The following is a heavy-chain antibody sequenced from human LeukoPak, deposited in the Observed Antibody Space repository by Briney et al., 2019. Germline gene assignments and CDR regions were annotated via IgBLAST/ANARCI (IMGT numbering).Heavy chain of an antibody. V-gene: IGHV4-4*02. CDR2: IYHSGSI. CDR1: GGSISSSNW. D-gene: IGHD1-7*01. Sequence: PSETLSLTCAVSGGSISSSNWWSWVRQPPGKGLEWIGEIYHSGSINYNPSLKSRVTISVDKSKNQFSLKLSSVTAADTAVYYCARVVEGWNYVVVGGYFDYWGQGTLVTVSS. J-gene: IGHJ4*02. CDR3: ARVVEGWNYVVVGGYFDY.